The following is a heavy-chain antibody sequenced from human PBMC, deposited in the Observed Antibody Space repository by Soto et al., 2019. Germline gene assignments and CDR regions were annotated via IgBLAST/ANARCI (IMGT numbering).Heavy chain of an antibody. J-gene: IGHJ6*03. Sequence: QVQLVQSGAEVKKPGASVKVSCKASGYTFTSYDINWVRQATGQGLEWMGWMNPNSGNTGYAQKFQCRSTITRNTSITTPYMELSSLRSEDTAVYYCARGPYYYYYMDVWGKGTTVTVSS. CDR3: ARGPYYYYYMDV. V-gene: IGHV1-8*01. CDR1: GYTFTSYD. CDR2: MNPNSGNT.